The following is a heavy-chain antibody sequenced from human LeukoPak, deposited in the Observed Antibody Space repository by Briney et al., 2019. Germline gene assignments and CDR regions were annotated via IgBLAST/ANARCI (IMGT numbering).Heavy chain of an antibody. CDR3: ARLVFADY. D-gene: IGHD2-21*01. V-gene: IGHV3-23*01. J-gene: IGHJ4*02. Sequence: SGGSLRLSCAASGFTFSSYAMSWVRQAPGKGLEWVSAISGSGGSTYYADSVKGRFTISRDNAKNSLYLQMNSLRAEDTAVYYCARLVFADYWGQGTLVTVSS. CDR1: GFTFSSYA. CDR2: ISGSGGST.